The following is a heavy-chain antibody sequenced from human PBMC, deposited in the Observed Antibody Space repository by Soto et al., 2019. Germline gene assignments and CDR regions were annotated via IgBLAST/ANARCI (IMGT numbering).Heavy chain of an antibody. J-gene: IGHJ6*02. Sequence: GESLKISCKGSGYTFSNYWIAWVRQMPGKGLEWVGIIYPGDSDTRYSTSFQGQVTISADKSISTAYLQWSSLKASDSAMYYCASRRVSDVSLRYALFGMDVWGQGTTVTVSS. V-gene: IGHV5-51*01. D-gene: IGHD3-16*01. CDR3: ASRRVSDVSLRYALFGMDV. CDR1: GYTFSNYW. CDR2: IYPGDSDT.